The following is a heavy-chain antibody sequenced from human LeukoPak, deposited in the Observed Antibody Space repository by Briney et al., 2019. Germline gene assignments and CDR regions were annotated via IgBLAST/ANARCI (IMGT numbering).Heavy chain of an antibody. Sequence: PSETLSLTCAVYGGSFSGYYWSWIRQPPGKGLEWIGEINHSGSTNYNPSLKSRVTISVDTSKNQFSLKLSSVTAVDTAVYYCARGRGTIFGVVEQPRDYYYGMDVWGQGTTVTVSS. J-gene: IGHJ6*02. CDR3: ARGRGTIFGVVEQPRDYYYGMDV. D-gene: IGHD3-3*01. CDR1: GGSFSGYY. CDR2: INHSGST. V-gene: IGHV4-34*01.